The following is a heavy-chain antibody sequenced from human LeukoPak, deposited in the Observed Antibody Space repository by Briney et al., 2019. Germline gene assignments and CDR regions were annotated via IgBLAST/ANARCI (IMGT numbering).Heavy chain of an antibody. Sequence: SETLPLTCTVSGDSMTNYHWTWIRQPPGKELERIGSISYSGTTNYNPSLKSRVTMSVDTSKSQFSLKLNSVTAADTAFYYCARSGLVRGVSTWGQGTLVTVSS. CDR1: GDSMTNYH. CDR3: ARSGLVRGVST. V-gene: IGHV4-59*01. J-gene: IGHJ4*02. CDR2: ISYSGTT. D-gene: IGHD3-10*01.